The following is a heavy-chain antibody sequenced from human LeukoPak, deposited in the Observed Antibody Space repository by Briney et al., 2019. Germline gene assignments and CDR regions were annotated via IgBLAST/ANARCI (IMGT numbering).Heavy chain of an antibody. D-gene: IGHD2-2*01. CDR3: ARGDFQLPFEGDATLNDY. Sequence: GASVKVSCKASGGTFSSYAISWVRQAPGQGLEWMGGIIPIFGTANYAQKFQGRVTMTTDTSTSTAYMELRSLRSDDTAVYYCARGDFQLPFEGDATLNDYWGQGTLVTVSS. CDR1: GGTFSSYA. J-gene: IGHJ4*02. V-gene: IGHV1-69*05. CDR2: IIPIFGTA.